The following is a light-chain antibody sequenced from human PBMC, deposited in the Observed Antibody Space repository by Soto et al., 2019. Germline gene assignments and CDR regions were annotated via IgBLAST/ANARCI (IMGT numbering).Light chain of an antibody. Sequence: EIVMTQSPATLSVSPGGRATLSCRASQSISDTLAWYQQKPGQAPRLLIYGASKRATGFPARFSGSGSGTDFTLTIRSLQSEDFAVYYCQQYNNWPGTFGQGTKVDIK. CDR2: GAS. CDR3: QQYNNWPGT. J-gene: IGKJ1*01. V-gene: IGKV3-15*01. CDR1: QSISDT.